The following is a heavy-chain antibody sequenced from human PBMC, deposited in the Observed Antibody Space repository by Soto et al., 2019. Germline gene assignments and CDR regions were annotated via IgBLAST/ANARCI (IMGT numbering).Heavy chain of an antibody. CDR2: IFPIFGTA. J-gene: IGHJ4*02. Sequence: QVHLVQSGAEVKKPGSSVKVSCKASGGTFNSHAFNWVRQAPGQGLEWMGGIFPIFGTANYAQKFQDRVMITADESTRTVYLELSSLRSEDTAVYYCARDLEFRDGNISHLDYWGQGTLVTVSS. V-gene: IGHV1-69*01. CDR3: ARDLEFRDGNISHLDY. CDR1: GGTFNSHA. D-gene: IGHD3-10*01.